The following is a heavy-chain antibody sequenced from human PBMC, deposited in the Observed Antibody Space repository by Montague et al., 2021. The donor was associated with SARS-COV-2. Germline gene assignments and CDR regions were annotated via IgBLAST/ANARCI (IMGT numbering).Heavy chain of an antibody. V-gene: IGHV4-59*01. D-gene: IGHD5-12*01. CDR3: ARGAGRGSGYGKYYYYYYGMDV. J-gene: IGHJ6*02. CDR1: GGSISSYY. CDR2: IYYSGST. Sequence: SETLSLTCTVSGGSISSYYWSWIRQPPGKGLEWIGYIYYSGSTNYNHSLKSRVTISVDTSKNQFSLKLSSVTAADTAVYYCARGAGRGSGYGKYYYYYYGMDVWGQGTTVTVSS.